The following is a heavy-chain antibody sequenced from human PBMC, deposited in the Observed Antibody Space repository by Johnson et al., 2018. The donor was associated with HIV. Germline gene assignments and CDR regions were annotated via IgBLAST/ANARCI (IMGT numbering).Heavy chain of an antibody. J-gene: IGHJ3*02. V-gene: IGHV3-30*04. D-gene: IGHD6-6*01. CDR2: IPSDGSNK. CDR3: ARSSSSGAFEI. Sequence: QVQLVESGGGVVQPGRSLRLSCAASGFTFSSYAMHWVRQAPGKGLEWVAVIPSDGSNKNYADPVKGRFTISRDNSKNTLYLQMNSLRAEDTAVYYCARSSSSGAFEIWGQGTMVTVSS. CDR1: GFTFSSYA.